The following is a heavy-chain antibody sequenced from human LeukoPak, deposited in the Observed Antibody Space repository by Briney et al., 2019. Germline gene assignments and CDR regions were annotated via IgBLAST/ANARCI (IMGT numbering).Heavy chain of an antibody. CDR3: ARDKGSGWWHFFDY. CDR2: ISYDGSNK. J-gene: IGHJ4*02. CDR1: GFTFSSYA. Sequence: GGSLRLSCAASGFTFSSYAMHWVRQAPGKGLEWVAVISYDGSNKYYADSVKGRFTISRDNSKNTLYLQMNSLRAEDTAVYYCARDKGSGWWHFFDYWGQGTLVTVSS. D-gene: IGHD6-19*01. V-gene: IGHV3-30-3*01.